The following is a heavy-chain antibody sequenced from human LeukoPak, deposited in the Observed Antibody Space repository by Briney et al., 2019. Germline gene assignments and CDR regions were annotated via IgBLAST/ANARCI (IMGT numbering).Heavy chain of an antibody. V-gene: IGHV3-43*02. J-gene: IGHJ4*02. D-gene: IGHD5-24*01. Sequence: GGSLRLSCAASGFTFDDYAMHWVRQAPGKGLEWVSLISGDAGSTYYADSVKGRFTISRDNSKNSLYLQMNSLRTEDTALYYCAKDKVATIPLYYFDYWGQGTLVTVSS. CDR3: AKDKVATIPLYYFDY. CDR2: ISGDAGST. CDR1: GFTFDDYA.